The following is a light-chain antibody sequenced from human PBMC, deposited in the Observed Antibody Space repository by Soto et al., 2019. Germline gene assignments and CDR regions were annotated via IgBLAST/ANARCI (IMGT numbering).Light chain of an antibody. J-gene: IGLJ1*01. CDR2: EVS. CDR1: SADIGDYDF. V-gene: IGLV2-14*01. Sequence: QSVLTQPASVSGSPGQTITISYTGTSADIGDYDFVSWYQQLPGKAPKLLIYEVSHRPSGVSNRFSGSKSGNTAYLTISWLQAEDEGDYYCSSYTASSTRVFGTGTKVTVL. CDR3: SSYTASSTRV.